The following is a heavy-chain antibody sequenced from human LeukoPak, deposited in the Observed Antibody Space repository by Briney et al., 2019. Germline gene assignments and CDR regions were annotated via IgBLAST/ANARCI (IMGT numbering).Heavy chain of an antibody. V-gene: IGHV1-69*01. J-gene: IGHJ5*02. CDR3: ARVRDCSGGSCYWFDP. D-gene: IGHD2-15*01. CDR1: GGTFSSYA. Sequence: ASVTVSFKASGGTFSSYAISWVRQAPGQGLEWMGGIIPIFGTANYAQKFQGRVTITADESTSTAYMELSSLRSEDTAVYYCARVRDCSGGSCYWFDPWGQGTLVTVSS. CDR2: IIPIFGTA.